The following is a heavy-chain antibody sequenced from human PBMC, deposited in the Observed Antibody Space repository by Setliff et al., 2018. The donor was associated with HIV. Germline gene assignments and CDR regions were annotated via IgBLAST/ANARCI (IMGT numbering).Heavy chain of an antibody. D-gene: IGHD1-1*01. CDR3: TREGRGDPAMATTRIDY. CDR2: IYYTGFA. V-gene: IGHV4-39*02. CDR1: GDSISSGSYF. Sequence: SETLSLTCSVSGDSISSGSYFWGWTRQTPGKGLEWIGNIYYTGFAYYNPSLKSRVTISLDTSKTHFFLNLTSVTDADTAVYFCTREGRGDPAMATTRIDYWGQGKLVTVS. J-gene: IGHJ4*02.